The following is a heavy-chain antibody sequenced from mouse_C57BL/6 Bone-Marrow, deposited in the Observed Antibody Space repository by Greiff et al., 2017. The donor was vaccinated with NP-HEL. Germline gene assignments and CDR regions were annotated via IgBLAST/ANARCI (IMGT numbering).Heavy chain of an antibody. V-gene: IGHV14-4*01. CDR2: IDPENGDT. J-gene: IGHJ3*01. CDR1: GFNIKDDY. CDR3: TTQGNWFAY. Sequence: EVQLVESGAELVRPGASVKLSCTASGFNIKDDYMHWVKQRPEQGLEWIGWIDPENGDTEYASKFQGKATITADTSSNTAYLQLSSLTSEDTAVYYCTTQGNWFAYWGQGTLVTVSA.